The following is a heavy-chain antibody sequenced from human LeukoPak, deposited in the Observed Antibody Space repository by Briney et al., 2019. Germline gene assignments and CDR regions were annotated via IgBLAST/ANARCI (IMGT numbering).Heavy chain of an antibody. CDR1: GFTFGSYG. D-gene: IGHD3-9*01. CDR3: ARQGYYDILTGPQDYGMDV. J-gene: IGHJ6*04. CDR2: IWYDGSNK. Sequence: GGSLRLSCAASGFTFGSYGMHWVRQAPGKGLEWVAVIWYDGSNKYYADSVKGRFTISRDNSKNTLYLQMNSLRAEDTAVYYCARQGYYDILTGPQDYGMDVWGKGTTVTVSS. V-gene: IGHV3-33*01.